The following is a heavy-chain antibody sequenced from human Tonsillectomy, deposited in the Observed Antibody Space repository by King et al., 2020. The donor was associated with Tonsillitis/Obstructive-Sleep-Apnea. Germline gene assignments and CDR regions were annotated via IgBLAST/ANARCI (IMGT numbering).Heavy chain of an antibody. Sequence: VQLVESGGGLVQSGGSLRLSCAASGFTISSYWMSWVRQAPGKGLEWVANIKQDGSEKHYVDSVKGRFTISRDNAKNSLYLQLNSLRAEDTAVYYCAREGGHSMGFDYWGQGTLVTDSS. CDR2: IKQDGSEK. J-gene: IGHJ4*02. D-gene: IGHD3-16*01. CDR3: AREGGHSMGFDY. CDR1: GFTISSYW. V-gene: IGHV3-7*01.